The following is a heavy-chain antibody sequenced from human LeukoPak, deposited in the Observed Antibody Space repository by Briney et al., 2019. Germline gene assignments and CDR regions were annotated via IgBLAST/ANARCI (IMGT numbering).Heavy chain of an antibody. Sequence: NPSETLSLTCTVSGGSISSYYWSWIRQPPGKGLEWVGHMYYRGNTFYSPSLKSRVTISVDTSKNQFSLKLRSVTAADTAVYYCARLYGNYQNYFDYWGQGTLVTVSS. J-gene: IGHJ4*02. V-gene: IGHV4-59*12. CDR3: ARLYGNYQNYFDY. CDR1: GGSISSYY. D-gene: IGHD1-7*01. CDR2: MYYRGNT.